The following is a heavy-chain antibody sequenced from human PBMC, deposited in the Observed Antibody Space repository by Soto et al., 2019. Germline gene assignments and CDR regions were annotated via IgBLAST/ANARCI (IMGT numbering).Heavy chain of an antibody. J-gene: IGHJ6*02. CDR3: ARAHSGYDPLGMDV. Sequence: QVQLQESGPGLVKPSETLSLTCTVSGGSVISGSYYWSWIRQPPGKGLEWVGCISDTGSGDYNPPLTSRVTIPVHTSKRQFSLRLNSVTAADTAVYYCARAHSGYDPLGMDVWGQGTTVTVSS. CDR1: GGSVISGSYY. V-gene: IGHV4-61*01. D-gene: IGHD5-12*01. CDR2: ISDTGSG.